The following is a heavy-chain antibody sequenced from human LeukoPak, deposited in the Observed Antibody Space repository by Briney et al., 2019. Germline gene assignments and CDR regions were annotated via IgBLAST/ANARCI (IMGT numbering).Heavy chain of an antibody. CDR2: ISAYNGNT. Sequence: WASVKVSCKASGYTFTSYGISWVRQAPGQGLEWMGWISAYNGNTNYAQKLQGRVTMTTDTSTSTAYMELRSLRSDDTAVYYRARGWVTGATRYYFDYWGQGTLVTVSS. J-gene: IGHJ4*02. CDR1: GYTFTSYG. CDR3: ARGWVTGATRYYFDY. D-gene: IGHD1-7*01. V-gene: IGHV1-18*01.